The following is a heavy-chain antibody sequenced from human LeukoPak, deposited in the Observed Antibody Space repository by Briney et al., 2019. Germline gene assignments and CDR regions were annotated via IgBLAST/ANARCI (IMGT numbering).Heavy chain of an antibody. Sequence: PSETLSLTCAVSGLSISTSNWWCWVRQPPGKGLEWIGEIYHSGSTDYHPSLKRRATISLDKSKNQFSLKLRSVTAADTAVYYCTRVGDTGSCSDYWGQGTPVTVSS. CDR2: IYHSGST. CDR1: GLSISTSNW. CDR3: TRVGDTGSCSDY. D-gene: IGHD2-21*01. V-gene: IGHV4-4*02. J-gene: IGHJ4*02.